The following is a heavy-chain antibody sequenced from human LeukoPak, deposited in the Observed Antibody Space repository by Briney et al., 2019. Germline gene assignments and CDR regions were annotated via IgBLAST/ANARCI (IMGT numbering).Heavy chain of an antibody. D-gene: IGHD1-1*01. CDR1: GYPFPSYY. J-gene: IGHJ4*02. V-gene: IGHV1-2*02. CDR2: INPNNGGT. CDR3: ARDPFDDATLDY. Sequence: GASVKVSCKVSGYPFPSYYNYWVGQAPGQGLEWVGWINPNNGGTNYAQKFQGRVTMTLDTSISTAYMDLRRLESQDTAVYYCARDPFDDATLDYWGQGSLVTVSS.